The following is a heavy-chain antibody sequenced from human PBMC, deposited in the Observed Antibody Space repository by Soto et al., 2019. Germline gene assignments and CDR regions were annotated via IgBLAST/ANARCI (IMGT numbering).Heavy chain of an antibody. V-gene: IGHV3-21*01. Sequence: DVQLVESGGGLVKPGGSLRLSCTVSGFTFSNYTMDWVRQAPGKGLEWVSSISSGSNAIYYADSVKGRFTFSRDNAKNSMSLQMNSLRAEDTAVFYCARGIYCILDICYTGYYYMDVWGKGTPVTVSS. CDR1: GFTFSNYT. J-gene: IGHJ6*03. CDR2: ISSGSNAI. D-gene: IGHD2-2*02. CDR3: ARGIYCILDICYTGYYYMDV.